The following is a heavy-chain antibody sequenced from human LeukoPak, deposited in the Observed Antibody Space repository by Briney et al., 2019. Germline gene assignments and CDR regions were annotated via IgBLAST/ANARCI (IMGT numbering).Heavy chain of an antibody. Sequence: ASVKVSCKVSGGTFSNYAINWVRQAPGQGLEWMGRIIPSYGLASYLQKFHDRVTITADKSTNTAYMESSSLKSEDTAVYYCARAVVKGAFDYWGQGTLVTVSS. CDR1: GGTFSNYA. D-gene: IGHD4-23*01. CDR3: ARAVVKGAFDY. J-gene: IGHJ4*02. CDR2: IIPSYGLA. V-gene: IGHV1-69*04.